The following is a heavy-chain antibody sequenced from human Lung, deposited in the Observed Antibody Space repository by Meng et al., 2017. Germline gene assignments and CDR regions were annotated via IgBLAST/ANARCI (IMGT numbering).Heavy chain of an antibody. J-gene: IGHJ4*02. D-gene: IGHD6-13*01. V-gene: IGHV3-20*04. CDR1: GFTFDSSH. CDR3: ARASAGTNFDY. CDR2: ITWNGGVK. Sequence: EVQWVGSGGGVVRPGGSPRLFCAASGFTFDSSHMDWVRQVPGRGLEWVSDITWNGGVKRYADSVRGRFTISRDNAKNSLYLQMNSLTAEDTALYYCARASAGTNFDYWGQGTLVTVSS.